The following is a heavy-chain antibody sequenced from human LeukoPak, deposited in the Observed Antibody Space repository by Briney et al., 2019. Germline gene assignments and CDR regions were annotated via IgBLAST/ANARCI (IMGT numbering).Heavy chain of an antibody. CDR3: ARGGILAAAGTGHHLRY. Sequence: SETLSLTCAVYGGSFSGVYWSWIRQPAGKGLEWIGRIYTSGSTNYNPSLKSRVTISVDTSKNQFSLKLSPVTPADPAVYYWARGGILAAAGTGHHLRYWGQGTLVTVSS. CDR2: IYTSGST. J-gene: IGHJ4*02. CDR1: GGSFSGVY. D-gene: IGHD6-13*01. V-gene: IGHV4-59*10.